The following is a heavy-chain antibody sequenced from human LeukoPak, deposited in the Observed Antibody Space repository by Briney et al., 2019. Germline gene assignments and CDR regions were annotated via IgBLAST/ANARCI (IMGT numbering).Heavy chain of an antibody. CDR1: GFSLSTSGVG. D-gene: IGHD5-18*01. CDR3: ARVDTAMETFDY. CDR2: IYWDDDK. V-gene: IGHV2-5*02. J-gene: IGHJ4*02. Sequence: SGPMLVNPTQTLTLTCTFSGFSLSTSGVGVGWIRQPPGKALEWLALIYWDDDKRYSPSLKSRLTITKDTSKNQVVLTMTNMDPVDTATYYCARVDTAMETFDYWGQGTLVTVSS.